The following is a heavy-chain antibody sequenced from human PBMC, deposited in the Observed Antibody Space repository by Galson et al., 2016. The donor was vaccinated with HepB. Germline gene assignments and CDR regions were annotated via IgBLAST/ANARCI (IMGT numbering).Heavy chain of an antibody. CDR3: AREPSWNDYYFDY. Sequence: SLRLSCAASGFTFSSYGMHWVRQAPGKGLEWVAVIWSDGDNKNYADSVKGRFTISRDNSKSMLSLQMNSLRVEDTAVYYCAREPSWNDYYFDYWGQGSLVTVSS. CDR2: IWSDGDNK. V-gene: IGHV3-33*01. CDR1: GFTFSSYG. J-gene: IGHJ4*02. D-gene: IGHD1-1*01.